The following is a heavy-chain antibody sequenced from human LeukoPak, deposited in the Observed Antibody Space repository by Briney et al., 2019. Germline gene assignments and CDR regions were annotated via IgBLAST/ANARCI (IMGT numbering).Heavy chain of an antibody. Sequence: TGGSLRLSCAASGFTFSNYAMRWVRQAPGKGLEWVSGISGSGDSTYYADSVKGRFTISRDNAKNSLYLQMNSLRAEDTAVYYCARSGGSSVDPWGQGTLVTVSS. CDR2: ISGSGDST. V-gene: IGHV3-23*01. CDR1: GFTFSNYA. D-gene: IGHD3-16*01. J-gene: IGHJ5*02. CDR3: ARSGGSSVDP.